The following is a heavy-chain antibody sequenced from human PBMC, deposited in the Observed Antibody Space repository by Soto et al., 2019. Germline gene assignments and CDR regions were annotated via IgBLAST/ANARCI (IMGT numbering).Heavy chain of an antibody. CDR3: ATRPSSTSCYY. D-gene: IGHD2-2*01. CDR2: ISGSGGST. CDR1: GFTFSSYA. Sequence: GESLKISCAASGFTFSSYAMSWVRQAPGKGLEWVSAISGSGGSTYYADSVKGRFTISRDNSKNTLYLQMNSLRAEDTAVYYCATRPSSTSCYYWGQGTLVTVSS. V-gene: IGHV3-23*01. J-gene: IGHJ4*02.